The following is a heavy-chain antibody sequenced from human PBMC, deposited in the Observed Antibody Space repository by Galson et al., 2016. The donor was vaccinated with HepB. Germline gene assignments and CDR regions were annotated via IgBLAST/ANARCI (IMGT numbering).Heavy chain of an antibody. Sequence: ETLSLTCTVSGGSMSSNSFYWGWIRLPPGKGLEWIGSVYYTGDTYYSSSLQSRVTISVDTSKSQFSLNLSSVTAADTAVYYCVRHFRYGWYFDYWGQGTLVTVSS. CDR3: VRHFRYGWYFDY. CDR1: GGSMSSNSFY. CDR2: VYYTGDT. D-gene: IGHD5-18*01. J-gene: IGHJ4*02. V-gene: IGHV4-39*01.